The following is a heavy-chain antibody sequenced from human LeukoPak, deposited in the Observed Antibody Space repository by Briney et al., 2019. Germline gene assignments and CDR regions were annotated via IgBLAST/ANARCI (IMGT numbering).Heavy chain of an antibody. CDR2: ISSSSSYI. D-gene: IGHD2-2*01. Sequence: GGSLRLSCAASGFTFSSYEMNWVRQAPGKGLEWVSSISSSSSYIYYADSVKGRFTISRDNAKNSLYLQMNSLRAEDTAVYYCARDRNIVVPATPDYWDQGTLVTVSS. J-gene: IGHJ4*02. V-gene: IGHV3-21*01. CDR3: ARDRNIVVPATPDY. CDR1: GFTFSSYE.